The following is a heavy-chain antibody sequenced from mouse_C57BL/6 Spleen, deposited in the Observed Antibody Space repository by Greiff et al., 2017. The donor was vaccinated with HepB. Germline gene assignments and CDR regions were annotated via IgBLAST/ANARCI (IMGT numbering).Heavy chain of an antibody. CDR3: ARSEYYFDY. CDR2: INPNNGGT. J-gene: IGHJ2*01. V-gene: IGHV1-26*01. CDR1: GYTFTDYY. Sequence: EVQLQQSGPELVKPGASVKISCKASGYTFTDYYMNWVKQSHGKSLEWIGDINPNNGGTSYNQKFKGKAKLTVDKSSSTAYMELRSLTSEDSAVYYCARSEYYFDYGGQGTTLTVSS.